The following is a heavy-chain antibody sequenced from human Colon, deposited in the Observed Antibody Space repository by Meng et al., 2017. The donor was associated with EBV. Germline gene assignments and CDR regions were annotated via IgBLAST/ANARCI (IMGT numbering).Heavy chain of an antibody. Sequence: QEQRRRGGPGGEKGSGTQTLSSGVSGGPITSNTRGALGGQLQGTGVEWIGDRDGSGSTNYKPSLNSQISISMDKTKNHFSLKVNSVTAADTAVYYCERGKQDAWELLAYWGQGALVTVSS. D-gene: IGHD1-26*01. V-gene: IGHV4-4*02. CDR2: RDGSGST. CDR3: ERGKQDAWELLAY. CDR1: GGPITSNTR. J-gene: IGHJ4*02.